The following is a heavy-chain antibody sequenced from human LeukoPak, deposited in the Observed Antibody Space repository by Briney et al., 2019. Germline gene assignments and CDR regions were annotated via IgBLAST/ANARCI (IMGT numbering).Heavy chain of an antibody. V-gene: IGHV1-18*01. Sequence: ASVKVSCKASGYTFTSYGISWVRQAPGQGREWMGWISAYNGNTNYAQKLQGRATMTTDTSTSTAYMELRSLRSDDTAVYYCAREVVADSGYSYGLDYWGQGTLVTVSS. D-gene: IGHD5-18*01. CDR2: ISAYNGNT. CDR1: GYTFTSYG. CDR3: AREVVADSGYSYGLDY. J-gene: IGHJ4*02.